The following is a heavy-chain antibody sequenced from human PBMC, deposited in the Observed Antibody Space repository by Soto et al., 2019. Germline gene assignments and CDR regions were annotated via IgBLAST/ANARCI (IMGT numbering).Heavy chain of an antibody. Sequence: KPWETLSLTCTVSGGCITTGGYYWSWIRQLPGKGLEWIGHRYYSESTYYNPSLKSRVSISLDTSKNQFSLKLSFVTAADTAMYYCARTKCSGGSCYSWSLDYWGQGTPVSVS. D-gene: IGHD2-15*01. CDR2: RYYSEST. CDR3: ARTKCSGGSCYSWSLDY. CDR1: GGCITTGGYY. V-gene: IGHV4-31*03. J-gene: IGHJ4*02.